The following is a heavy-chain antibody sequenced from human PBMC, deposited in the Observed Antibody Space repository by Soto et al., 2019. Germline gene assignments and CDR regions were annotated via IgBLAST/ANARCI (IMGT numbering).Heavy chain of an antibody. J-gene: IGHJ4*02. Sequence: TSETLSLSCTVSGGSISIYYWSWIRQLPGKGLEWIGYIYNRGSTNYNPSLKSRVTISVDTSKNQFSLKLYSVSAADTAVYYCASGSTTVTFYYRAQRTPVTGSS. V-gene: IGHV4-59*01. D-gene: IGHD4-17*01. CDR2: IYNRGST. CDR1: GGSISIYY. CDR3: ASGSTTVTFYY.